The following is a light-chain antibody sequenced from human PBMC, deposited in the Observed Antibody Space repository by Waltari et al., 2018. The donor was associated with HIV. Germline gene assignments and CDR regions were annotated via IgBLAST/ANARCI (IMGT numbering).Light chain of an antibody. CDR3: QQRRAWPPT. CDR1: EFVEIF. Sequence: EIVLTQSQATLSLSPGERATISCRASEFVEIFIGWFQQKPGQPPRLVVYNGSNRAAGIPARFTGSGSGTDFTLTISGLEPEDFAVYFCQQRRAWPPTFGGGTKVELK. V-gene: IGKV3-11*01. J-gene: IGKJ4*01. CDR2: NGS.